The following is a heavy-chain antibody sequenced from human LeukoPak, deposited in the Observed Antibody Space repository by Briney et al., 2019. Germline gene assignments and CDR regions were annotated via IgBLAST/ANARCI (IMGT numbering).Heavy chain of an antibody. Sequence: SETLSLTCAVSGYSLSSGYYWGWIRQPPGKGLEGIGSIYNSGSTYYNPSLKRRVTISVDTSKNQFSLKLSSVTAADTAVYYCARGPYGDCAGDWGQGTLVTVSS. CDR3: ARGPYGDCAGD. CDR1: GYSLSSGYY. CDR2: IYNSGST. J-gene: IGHJ4*02. D-gene: IGHD4-17*01. V-gene: IGHV4-38-2*01.